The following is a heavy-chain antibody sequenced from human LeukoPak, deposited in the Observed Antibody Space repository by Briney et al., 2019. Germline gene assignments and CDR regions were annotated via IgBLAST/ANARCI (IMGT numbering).Heavy chain of an antibody. CDR1: GFTFSDYY. CDR3: ARVGVTTFSTGIRGFDY. Sequence: GGSLRLSCAASGFTFSDYYMSWIRQAPGKGLEWVAVISYDGSNKYYADSVKGRFTISRDNSKNTLYLQMNSLRAEDTAVYYCARVGVTTFSTGIRGFDYWGQGTLVTVSS. V-gene: IGHV3-30-3*01. J-gene: IGHJ4*02. D-gene: IGHD4-17*01. CDR2: ISYDGSNK.